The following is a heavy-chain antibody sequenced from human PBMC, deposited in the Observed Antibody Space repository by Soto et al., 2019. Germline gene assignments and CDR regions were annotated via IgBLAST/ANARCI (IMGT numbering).Heavy chain of an antibody. CDR1: GFTFSSYA. V-gene: IGHV3-23*01. Sequence: GGSLRLSCAASGFTFSSYAMSWVRQAPGKGLEWVSAISGSGGSTYYADSVKGRFTISRDNSKNTLYLQMNSLRAEDTAVYYCAKDASLELFGVGWFDPWGQGTLVTVSS. D-gene: IGHD1-7*01. CDR3: AKDASLELFGVGWFDP. J-gene: IGHJ5*02. CDR2: ISGSGGST.